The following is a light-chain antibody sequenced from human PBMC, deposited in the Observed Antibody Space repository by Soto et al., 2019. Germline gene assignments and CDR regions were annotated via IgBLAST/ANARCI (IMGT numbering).Light chain of an antibody. CDR3: QQRGDWPGT. CDR2: DAS. CDR1: QSISNY. V-gene: IGKV3-11*01. Sequence: EVVLTQSPVTLSLSPGERATLSCRASQSISNYLAWYQQKPGQAPRLLIYDASTRVTGIPARFSGSGSATDFTLTISSLEPEDFAVYYCQQRGDWPGTFGPGTKVDIK. J-gene: IGKJ3*01.